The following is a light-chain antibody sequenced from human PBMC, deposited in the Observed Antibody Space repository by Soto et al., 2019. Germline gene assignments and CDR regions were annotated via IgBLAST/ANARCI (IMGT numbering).Light chain of an antibody. CDR2: EVA. CDR1: SSDVGGSNR. Sequence: QSVLTQPASVTGSPGQSITISCTGTSSDVGGSNRVSWYQHYPGTAPKLMIYEVANRPSGVSDRFSASKSGNTASLIISGLQPEDEADYYCSSYTVTNSGVFGGGTKLTVL. V-gene: IGLV2-14*01. J-gene: IGLJ3*02. CDR3: SSYTVTNSGV.